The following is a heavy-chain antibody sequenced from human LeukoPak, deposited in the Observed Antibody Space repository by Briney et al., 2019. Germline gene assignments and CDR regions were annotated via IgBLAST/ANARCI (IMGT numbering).Heavy chain of an antibody. D-gene: IGHD6-13*01. V-gene: IGHV4-39*07. J-gene: IGHJ3*02. Sequence: SETLSLTCTVSGGSISSSSYYWGWIRQPPGKGLEWIGSIYYSGSTYYNPSLKSRVTISVDTSKNQFSLKLGSVTAADTAVYYCAREAYSSDAFDIWGQGTMVTVSS. CDR3: AREAYSSDAFDI. CDR1: GGSISSSSYY. CDR2: IYYSGST.